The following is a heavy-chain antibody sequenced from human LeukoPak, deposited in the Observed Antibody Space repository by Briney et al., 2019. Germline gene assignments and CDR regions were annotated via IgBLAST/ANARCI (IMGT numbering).Heavy chain of an antibody. J-gene: IGHJ5*02. Sequence: GASVTVSCKASGYTFTGYYMHWVRQAPGQGLEWMGWINPNSGGTNYAQKFQGRVTMTRDTSISTAYMELSRLRSDDTAVYYCARAEGATAWFDPWGQGTLVTVSP. V-gene: IGHV1-2*02. D-gene: IGHD1-26*01. CDR2: INPNSGGT. CDR1: GYTFTGYY. CDR3: ARAEGATAWFDP.